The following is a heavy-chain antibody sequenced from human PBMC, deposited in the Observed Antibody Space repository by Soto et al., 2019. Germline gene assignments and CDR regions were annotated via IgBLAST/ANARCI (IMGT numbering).Heavy chain of an antibody. J-gene: IGHJ5*02. D-gene: IGHD2-2*01. CDR1: GGTFSSYA. CDR3: ARGFVPAAIVSNWFDP. V-gene: IGHV1-69*13. CDR2: IIPIFGTA. Sequence: AASVKVSSKASGGTFSSYAIGWVRQAPGQGLEWMGGIIPIFGTANYAQKFQGRVTITADESTSTAYMELSSLRSEDTAVYYCARGFVPAAIVSNWFDPWGQGTLVTVSS.